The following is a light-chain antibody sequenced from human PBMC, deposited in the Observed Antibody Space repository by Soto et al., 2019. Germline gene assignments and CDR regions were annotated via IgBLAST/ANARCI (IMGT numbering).Light chain of an antibody. V-gene: IGLV2-14*01. CDR3: ISYTTTSTLYA. CDR1: SSDVGTYNY. Sequence: QSALTQPASVSGSPGQSITISCTGTSSDVGTYNYVSWYQQHPGKVPKLMIYEVSNRPSGVSDRFSGSKSGNTASLTISGLQAEDEADYYCISYTTTSTLYAFGTGTKLTVL. J-gene: IGLJ1*01. CDR2: EVS.